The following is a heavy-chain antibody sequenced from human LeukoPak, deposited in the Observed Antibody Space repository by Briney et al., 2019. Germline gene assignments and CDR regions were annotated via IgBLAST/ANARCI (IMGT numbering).Heavy chain of an antibody. CDR2: IITDTGNP. CDR1: GYTLTQHS. J-gene: IGHJ4*02. Sequence: ASVEVSCRASGYTLTQHSINWVRQAPGQGLEWMGWIITDTGNPTYAQGFTGRFVFSVDTSVNTAYLQISSLKPEDTAVYYCAREVLRHDYWGQGTLVTVSS. CDR3: AREVLRHDY. V-gene: IGHV7-4-1*02. D-gene: IGHD3-10*01.